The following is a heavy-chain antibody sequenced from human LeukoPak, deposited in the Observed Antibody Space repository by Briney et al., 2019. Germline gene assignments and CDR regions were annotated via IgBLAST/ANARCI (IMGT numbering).Heavy chain of an antibody. J-gene: IGHJ6*02. CDR2: ISGSSRST. CDR3: AKGIYDLDV. V-gene: IGHV3-23*01. Sequence: PGGSLRLSCAVSGFTFSSYAMSWVRQAPGQGLEWVSTISGSSRSTYYADSVKGRFAISRDNSKNTLYLQMNSLRAEDAAVYFCAKGIYDLDVWGQGTTVTVSS. CDR1: GFTFSSYA.